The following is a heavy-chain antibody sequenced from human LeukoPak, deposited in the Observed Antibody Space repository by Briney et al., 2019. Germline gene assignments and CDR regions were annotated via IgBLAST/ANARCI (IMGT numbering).Heavy chain of an antibody. CDR3: ARDGGPLDYRGFTIDY. V-gene: IGHV4-38-2*02. Sequence: PSETLSLTCTVSGYSISSGYYWGWIRQPPGKGLEWIGNIYHSGSSYYNPSLKSRVTISVETSKNQFSLRLSSVTAADTAVYYCARDGGPLDYRGFTIDYWGQGTLVTVSS. D-gene: IGHD3-16*01. J-gene: IGHJ4*02. CDR2: IYHSGSS. CDR1: GYSISSGYY.